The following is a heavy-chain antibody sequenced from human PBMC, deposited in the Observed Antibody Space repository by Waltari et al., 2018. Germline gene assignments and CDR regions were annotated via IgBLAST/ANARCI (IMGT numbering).Heavy chain of an antibody. CDR1: GGSISSSSYS. CDR2: IYYSGST. CDR3: ARQHSSSWYRIVDY. D-gene: IGHD6-13*01. Sequence: QLQLQESGPGLVKPSETLSLTCTVSGGSISSSSYSWGWIRQPPGKGREWIGSIYYSGSTYYNPSLKSRVTISVDTPKNQFSLKLSSVTAADTAVYYCARQHSSSWYRIVDYWGQGTLVTVSS. J-gene: IGHJ4*02. V-gene: IGHV4-39*01.